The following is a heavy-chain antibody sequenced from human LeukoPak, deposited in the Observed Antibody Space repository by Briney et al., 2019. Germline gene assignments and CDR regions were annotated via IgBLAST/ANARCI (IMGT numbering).Heavy chain of an antibody. CDR2: IYYSGST. D-gene: IGHD5-18*01. CDR3: ARDLGYSYGTGFDP. J-gene: IGHJ5*02. V-gene: IGHV4-31*03. Sequence: PSETLSLTCTVSGGSISSGGYYWSWIRQHPGKGLEWIGYIYYSGSTYYNPSLKSRVTISVDTSKNQFSLKLSPVTAADTAVYYCARDLGYSYGTGFDPWGQGTLVTVSS. CDR1: GGSISSGGYY.